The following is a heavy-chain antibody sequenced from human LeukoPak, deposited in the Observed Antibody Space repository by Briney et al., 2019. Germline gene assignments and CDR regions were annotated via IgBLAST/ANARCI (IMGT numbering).Heavy chain of an antibody. CDR1: GDSVSSNSTG. J-gene: IGHJ6*02. Sequence: SQTLSLTCVISGDSVSSNSTGWNWSRQSPSRGIEWLGRTYYRSKWYNDYAVSVKSRITINPDTSKNQFSLQLNSVTPEDTAVYYCARDGYYHYYGMDVWGQGTTVTVSS. CDR3: ARDGYYHYYGMDV. V-gene: IGHV6-1*01. CDR2: TYYRSKWYN.